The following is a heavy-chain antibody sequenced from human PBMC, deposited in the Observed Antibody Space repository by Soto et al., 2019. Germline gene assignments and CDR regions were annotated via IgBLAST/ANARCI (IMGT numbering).Heavy chain of an antibody. J-gene: IGHJ4*02. V-gene: IGHV3-7*03. CDR3: ARDPVTAD. CDR1: GFTLNDYY. CDR2: IKGDGSDP. Sequence: GGSLRLSCATSGFTLNDYYISWVRQVPGKGLEWVGNIKGDGSDPHYVDSVKGRFTISRVNAENLIYLQMNHLRVEDTAMYYCARDPVTADWGQGTPVTVSS.